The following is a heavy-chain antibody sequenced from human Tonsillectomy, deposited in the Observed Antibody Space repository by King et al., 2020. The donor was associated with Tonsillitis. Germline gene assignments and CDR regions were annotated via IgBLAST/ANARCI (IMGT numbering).Heavy chain of an antibody. CDR1: GGSFSGYY. Sequence: VQLQQWGAGLLKPSETLSVTCAVYGGSFSGYYWSWIRQPPGKGLEWIGEINHSGSTNYNPSLKSRVTISVDTSKNQFSLKLSSVTAADTAVYYCARTRGSGYYLDAFDIWGQGTMVTVSS. CDR3: ARTRGSGYYLDAFDI. CDR2: INHSGST. J-gene: IGHJ3*02. D-gene: IGHD3-22*01. V-gene: IGHV4-34*01.